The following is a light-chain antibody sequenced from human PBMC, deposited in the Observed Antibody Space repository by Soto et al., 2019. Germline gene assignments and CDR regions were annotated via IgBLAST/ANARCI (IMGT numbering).Light chain of an antibody. Sequence: QSLLTQPASVSGSPGQSITISCTGTSSDVGGYNYVSWYQHHPGKAPKLIIFDVSDRPSGISDRFSASKSGNTASLTISGLQAEDEADYYCCSYSSGSTPWVFGTGTKVTVL. CDR3: CSYSSGSTPWV. J-gene: IGLJ1*01. V-gene: IGLV2-14*03. CDR2: DVS. CDR1: SSDVGGYNY.